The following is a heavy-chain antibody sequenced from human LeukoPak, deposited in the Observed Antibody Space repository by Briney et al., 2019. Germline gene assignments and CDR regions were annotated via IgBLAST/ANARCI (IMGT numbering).Heavy chain of an antibody. CDR2: LWYDGSSK. CDR1: GFSLSSYG. V-gene: IGHV3-33*01. J-gene: IGHJ6*02. D-gene: IGHD6-6*01. Sequence: GGSLRLSCAASGFSLSSYGMHWVRQAPGKGLEWVAVLWYDGSSKYFADSVKGRFSISSDNSKNTLYLQMNSLRAEDTAVYYCARYSTSSQRDYYYAMDVWGQGTTVTVSS. CDR3: ARYSTSSQRDYYYAMDV.